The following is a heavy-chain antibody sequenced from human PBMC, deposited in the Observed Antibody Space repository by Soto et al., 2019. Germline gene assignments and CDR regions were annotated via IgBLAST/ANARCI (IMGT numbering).Heavy chain of an antibody. J-gene: IGHJ5*02. CDR2: IYHSGST. Sequence: QLQLQESGSGLVKPSQTLSLTCAVSGGSISSGGYSWSWIRQPPGKGLEWIGYIYHSGSTYYNPSLKSRFPPSVDRPKNHSSLKLSSVTAAATAAYYCARVPPPWGQGTLVTVSS. CDR3: ARVPPP. CDR1: GGSISSGGYS. V-gene: IGHV4-30-2*01.